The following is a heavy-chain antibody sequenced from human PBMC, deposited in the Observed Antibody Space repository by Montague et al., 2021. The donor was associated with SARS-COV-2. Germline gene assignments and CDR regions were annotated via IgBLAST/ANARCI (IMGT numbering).Heavy chain of an antibody. CDR3: ARNGVEFRGSEKYYSGNWLDP. Sequence: PALVIPTQTLTLTCTFSGFSLTTGGMYVSWIRQPPGEALEWLARIDWDDDKYYSTSLKTRLTISKDTSKSQVVLTMTNMNPADTATYYCARNGVEFRGSEKYYSGNWLDPWGQGTLVTVSS. D-gene: IGHD3-10*01. J-gene: IGHJ5*02. CDR1: GFSLTTGGMY. CDR2: IDWDDDK. V-gene: IGHV2-70*11.